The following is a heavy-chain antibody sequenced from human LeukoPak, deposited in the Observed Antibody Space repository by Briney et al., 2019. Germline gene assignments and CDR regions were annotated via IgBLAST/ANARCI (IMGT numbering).Heavy chain of an antibody. Sequence: SETLSLTCTVSGGSISSSSYYWGWIRQPPGKGLEWIANVYYSENTNYNPSLKSRVTVSADTSKNQFSLKLNSVTAADTAVYYCVTYYFDSSGPKKNYWGQGTLVTVSS. CDR1: GGSISSSSYY. J-gene: IGHJ4*02. V-gene: IGHV4-39*01. CDR2: VYYSENT. CDR3: VTYYFDSSGPKKNY. D-gene: IGHD3-22*01.